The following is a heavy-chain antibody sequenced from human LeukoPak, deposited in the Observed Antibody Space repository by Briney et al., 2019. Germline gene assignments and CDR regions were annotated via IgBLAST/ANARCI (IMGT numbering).Heavy chain of an antibody. CDR2: ISSSGDTI. CDR1: GFTLSHYY. CDR3: ARQGSEIDY. Sequence: PGGSLRLSCAASGFTLSHYYMTWIRQAPGKGLKWLSCISSSGDTIYYADSVKGRFTVSRDNAENSLYLQMNSLRAEDTAMYYCARQGSEIDYWGQGTLVTVSS. V-gene: IGHV3-11*01. J-gene: IGHJ4*02.